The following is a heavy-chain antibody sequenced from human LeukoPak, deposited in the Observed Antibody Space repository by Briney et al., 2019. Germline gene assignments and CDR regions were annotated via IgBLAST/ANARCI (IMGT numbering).Heavy chain of an antibody. Sequence: SETLSLTCTVSGDSISGFYWGWIRQPPGKGLEWIGNIYYSGSTNYNPSLKSRVTISVDTSKNQFSLKLSPVTAADTAVYFCARSPPIRVPYYYYMDVWGKGTTVTISS. V-gene: IGHV4-59*08. D-gene: IGHD4-17*01. CDR2: IYYSGST. CDR3: ARSPPIRVPYYYYMDV. J-gene: IGHJ6*03. CDR1: GDSISGFY.